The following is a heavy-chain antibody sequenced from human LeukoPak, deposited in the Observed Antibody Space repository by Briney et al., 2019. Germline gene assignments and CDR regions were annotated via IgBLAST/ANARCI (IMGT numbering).Heavy chain of an antibody. CDR2: INHSGST. Sequence: SETLSLTCAVYGGSFSGYYWSWIRQPPGKGLEWIGEINHSGSTNYNPSLKSRVTISVDTSKNQFSLKLNSVTAADTAVYYCARGAPKEIQLWLRLRGVAFDIWGQGTMVTVSS. V-gene: IGHV4-34*01. J-gene: IGHJ3*02. D-gene: IGHD5-18*01. CDR3: ARGAPKEIQLWLRLRGVAFDI. CDR1: GGSFSGYY.